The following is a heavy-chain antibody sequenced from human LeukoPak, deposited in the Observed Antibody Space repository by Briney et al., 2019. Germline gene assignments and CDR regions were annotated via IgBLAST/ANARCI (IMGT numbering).Heavy chain of an antibody. Sequence: SETLSLTCTVSGDSISSTIYYWGSIRQSPGRGLEWLGTVYYTGSTDYNPSLETRVTISVDTSKNQFSLNLRSVTAADTAVYYCARSNNGGESYYFYYMDVWGKGTTVTVSS. J-gene: IGHJ6*03. CDR3: ARSNNGGESYYFYYMDV. D-gene: IGHD3-16*01. V-gene: IGHV4-39*07. CDR1: GDSISSTIYY. CDR2: VYYTGST.